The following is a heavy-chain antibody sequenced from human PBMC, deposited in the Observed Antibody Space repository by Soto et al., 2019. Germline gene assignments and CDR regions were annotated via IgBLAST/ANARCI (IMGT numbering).Heavy chain of an antibody. CDR1: GGSISSYY. D-gene: IGHD6-19*01. J-gene: IGHJ4*02. V-gene: IGHV4-59*01. CDR3: ARVGYSSGWYGVTGGVYDY. CDR2: IYYSGST. Sequence: SETLSLTCTVSGGSISSYYWSWIRQPPGKGLEWIGYIYYSGSTNYNPSLKSRVTISVDTSKNQFSLKLSSVTAADTAVYYCARVGYSSGWYGVTGGVYDYWGQGTLVTVSS.